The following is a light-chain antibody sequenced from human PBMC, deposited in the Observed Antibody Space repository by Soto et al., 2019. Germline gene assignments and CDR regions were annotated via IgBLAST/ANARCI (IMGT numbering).Light chain of an antibody. CDR1: QGIRHF. J-gene: IGKJ3*01. CDR2: AAS. CDR3: QKLISVPV. Sequence: DIQMTQSPTSLSASVGDRVTITCRASQGIRHFVAWYQQKPGKAPRLLIYAASTLQSGVPSRFSGSGSGTAVTFTVNRLQHEDVTTYTCQKLISVPVFGPGTKVEI. V-gene: IGKV1-27*01.